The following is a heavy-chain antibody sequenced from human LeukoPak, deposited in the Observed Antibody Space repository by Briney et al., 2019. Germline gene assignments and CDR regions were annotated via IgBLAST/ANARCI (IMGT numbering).Heavy chain of an antibody. CDR1: GGSISNSLYY. Sequence: KPSETLSLTCTVSGGSISNSLYYWGWIRQPPGKGPEWLGSIYYIGSTYDNPSLKSRVTISIDTSRSQFSLRLTSVTAADTAVYYCTGETHSVGWSLQDWGQGTLVTVSS. J-gene: IGHJ4*02. V-gene: IGHV4-39*01. CDR2: IYYIGST. CDR3: TGETHSVGWSLQD. D-gene: IGHD6-19*01.